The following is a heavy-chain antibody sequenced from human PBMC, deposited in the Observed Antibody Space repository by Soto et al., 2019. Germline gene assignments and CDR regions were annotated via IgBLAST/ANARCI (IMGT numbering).Heavy chain of an antibody. J-gene: IGHJ4*02. V-gene: IGHV5-51*01. CDR1: GYSFTSYW. CDR3: AREKQQLAKYFDY. CDR2: IYPGDSDT. Sequence: PGEPLKISCKGSGYSFTSYWIGWVRQMPGKGLEWMGIIYPGDSDTRYSPSFQGQVTISADKSISTAYLQWSSLKASDTAMYYCAREKQQLAKYFDYWGQGTLVTVSS. D-gene: IGHD6-13*01.